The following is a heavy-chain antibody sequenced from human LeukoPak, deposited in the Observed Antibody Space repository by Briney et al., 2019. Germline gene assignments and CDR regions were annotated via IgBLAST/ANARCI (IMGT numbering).Heavy chain of an antibody. J-gene: IGHJ4*02. D-gene: IGHD3-22*01. V-gene: IGHV3-23*01. CDR3: AKARYYYESSGFSD. CDR2: ISGSGGDT. CDR1: GFTFSTNA. Sequence: GGSLRLSCAASGFTFSTNAMSWVRQAPGKGLEWVSVISGSGGDTEYADSVKGRFTISRDNSKNTLYLQMNSLRAEDTAVYYCAKARYYYESSGFSDWGQGTLVTVSS.